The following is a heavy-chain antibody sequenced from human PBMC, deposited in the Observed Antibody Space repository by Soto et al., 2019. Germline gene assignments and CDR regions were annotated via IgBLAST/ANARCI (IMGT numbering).Heavy chain of an antibody. J-gene: IGHJ6*02. CDR2: ISSSSSYI. V-gene: IGHV3-21*01. D-gene: IGHD6-19*01. CDR3: AREVAGTYGMDV. CDR1: GLTFSSYS. Sequence: EVQLVESGGGLVKAGGSVRLSCAASGLTFSSYSMNWVRQAPGKGLEWVSSISSSSSYIYYADSVKGRFTISRDNAKNSLYLQMNSLRAEDTAVYYCAREVAGTYGMDVWGQGTTVTVSS.